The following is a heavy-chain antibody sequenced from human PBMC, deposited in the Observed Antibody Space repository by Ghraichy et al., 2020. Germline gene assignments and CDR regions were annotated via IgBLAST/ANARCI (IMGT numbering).Heavy chain of an antibody. D-gene: IGHD2-15*01. CDR1: GFTFSSYA. Sequence: GESLNISCAASGFTFSSYAMSWVRQAPGKGLEWVSAISGSGGSTYYADSVKGRFTISRDNSKNTLYLQMNSLRAEDTAVYYCASGYCSGGSCYFPIDYWGPGTLVTVSS. V-gene: IGHV3-23*01. CDR3: ASGYCSGGSCYFPIDY. CDR2: ISGSGGST. J-gene: IGHJ4*02.